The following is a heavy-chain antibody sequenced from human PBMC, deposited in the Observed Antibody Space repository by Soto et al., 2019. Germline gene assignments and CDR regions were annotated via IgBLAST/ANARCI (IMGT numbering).Heavy chain of an antibody. CDR2: FDPEDGET. V-gene: IGHV1-24*01. D-gene: IGHD4-17*01. Sequence: ASVKVSCKVSGDTLTELSMHWVRQAPGQGLEWMGGFDPEDGETIYAQKFQGRVTMTEDTSTDTAYMELSSLRSEDTAVYYCARDFTMTTVVTHHFDYWGQGTLVTVSS. J-gene: IGHJ4*02. CDR3: ARDFTMTTVVTHHFDY. CDR1: GDTLTELS.